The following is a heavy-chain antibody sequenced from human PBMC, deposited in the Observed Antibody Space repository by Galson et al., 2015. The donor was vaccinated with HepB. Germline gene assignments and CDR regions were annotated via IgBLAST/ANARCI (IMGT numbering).Heavy chain of an antibody. CDR2: IWHDGRNE. Sequence: SLRLSCAASGFIFSNYGMHWVRQAPGKGLQWVAVIWHDGRNEYYEDSVKGRFTISRDNSKNTLYLQMSSLRAEDTAVYYCARDRFADDALDIWGQGAMVTVSS. J-gene: IGHJ3*02. V-gene: IGHV3-33*01. CDR1: GFIFSNYG. CDR3: ARDRFADDALDI.